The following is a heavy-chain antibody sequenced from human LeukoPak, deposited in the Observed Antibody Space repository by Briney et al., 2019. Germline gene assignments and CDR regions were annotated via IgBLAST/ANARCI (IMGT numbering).Heavy chain of an antibody. J-gene: IGHJ4*02. V-gene: IGHV3-33*01. D-gene: IGHD2-2*01. Sequence: GGSLRLSCVPPGFTLSSYGMHWVRHAPGEGLEWVAVIWYDGSNKYYTDSVKGRFTISEDNSKNTLYLQMNSLRTEDTAVYYCARELDPESSTSPTIWGQGTLVTVSS. CDR2: IWYDGSNK. CDR3: ARELDPESSTSPTI. CDR1: GFTLSSYG.